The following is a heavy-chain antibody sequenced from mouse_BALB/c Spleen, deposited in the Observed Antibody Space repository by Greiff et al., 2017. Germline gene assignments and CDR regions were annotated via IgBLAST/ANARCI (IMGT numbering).Heavy chain of an antibody. J-gene: IGHJ2*01. CDR1: GYTFTSYW. Sequence: QVQLQQPGAELVKPGASVKLSCKASGYTFTSYWMHWVKQRPGQGLEWIGEINPSNGRTNYNEKFKSKATLTVDKSSSTAYMQLSSLTSEDSAVYYCAREYRYDREFDYWGQGTTLTVSS. V-gene: IGHV1S81*02. CDR2: INPSNGRT. D-gene: IGHD2-14*01. CDR3: AREYRYDREFDY.